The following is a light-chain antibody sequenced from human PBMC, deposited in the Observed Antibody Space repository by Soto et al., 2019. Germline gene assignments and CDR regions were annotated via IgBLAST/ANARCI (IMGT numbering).Light chain of an antibody. Sequence: QSALTQPASVSGSPGQSITISCTGTSSDVGSYNLVSWYQQHPGKAPKLMIYEGSKRPSGVSNRFSGSKSGNTASLTISGLQAEDEADYYCCTSYEGGGKYVFGTGTKVNVL. J-gene: IGLJ1*01. CDR1: SSDVGSYNL. CDR3: CTSYEGGGKYV. V-gene: IGLV2-14*02. CDR2: EGS.